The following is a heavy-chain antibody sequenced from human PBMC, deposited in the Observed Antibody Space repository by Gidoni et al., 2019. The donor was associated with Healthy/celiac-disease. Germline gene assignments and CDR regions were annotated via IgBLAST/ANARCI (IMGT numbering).Heavy chain of an antibody. Sequence: EVQLVESGGVLVKPGGSLRLSCAASGFTFSRYSMNWFRQAPGKVLEWVSSIRSSSSYIYYADSVKGRFTISRDNAKNSLYLQMNSLRAEDTAVYYCARDRGYSYGKYYYYGMDVWGQGTTVTVSS. CDR3: ARDRGYSYGKYYYYGMDV. V-gene: IGHV3-21*01. J-gene: IGHJ6*02. CDR2: IRSSSSYI. CDR1: GFTFSRYS. D-gene: IGHD5-18*01.